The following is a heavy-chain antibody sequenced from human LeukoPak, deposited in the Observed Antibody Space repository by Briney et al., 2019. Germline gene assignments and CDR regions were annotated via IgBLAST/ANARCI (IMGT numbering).Heavy chain of an antibody. V-gene: IGHV5-51*01. D-gene: IGHD3-10*01. Sequence: GESLEISCKGSGYSFTSYWIGWVRQMPGKGLEWMGIIYPGDSDTRYSPSFQGQVTISADKSISTAYLQWSSLKASDTAMYYCARSITMVRGVPYNWFDPWGQGTLVTASS. CDR2: IYPGDSDT. CDR1: GYSFTSYW. J-gene: IGHJ5*02. CDR3: ARSITMVRGVPYNWFDP.